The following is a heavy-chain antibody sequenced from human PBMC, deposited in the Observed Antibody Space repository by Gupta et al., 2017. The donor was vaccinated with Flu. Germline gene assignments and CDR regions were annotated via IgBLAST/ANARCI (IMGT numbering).Heavy chain of an antibody. J-gene: IGHJ4*02. V-gene: IGHV1-3*01. CDR2: INAGNGNT. CDR3: TRGDYDVLRIDH. D-gene: IGHD4-17*01. CDR1: GYTFTNYA. Sequence: QVQLVQSGAEMKTPGASVKVSCKASGYTFTNYAIHWVRQAPGQRLEWMGWINAGNGNTKYSQRFQGRVTIARDTSASPTMYMEVGSLTSEDADVYYCTRGDYDVLRIDHWGQGTLVTVSS.